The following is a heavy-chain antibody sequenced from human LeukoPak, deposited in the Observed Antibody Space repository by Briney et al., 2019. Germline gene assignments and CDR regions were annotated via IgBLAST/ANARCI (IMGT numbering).Heavy chain of an antibody. CDR1: GFTFSSYG. D-gene: IGHD4-17*01. CDR3: AKDPTLWPYGDYEHAFDI. V-gene: IGHV3-30*02. Sequence: PGGSLRLSCAASGFTFSSYGMHWVRQAPGKGLEWVAFIRYDGSNKYYADSVKGRFTISRDNSKNTLYLQMNSLRAEDTAVYYCAKDPTLWPYGDYEHAFDIWGQGTMVTVSS. J-gene: IGHJ3*02. CDR2: IRYDGSNK.